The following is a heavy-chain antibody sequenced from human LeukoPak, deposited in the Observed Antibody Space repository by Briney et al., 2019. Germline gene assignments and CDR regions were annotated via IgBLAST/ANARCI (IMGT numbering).Heavy chain of an antibody. CDR3: ARDLPYYGSSGYQH. CDR2: IIPIFGTA. D-gene: IGHD3-22*01. J-gene: IGHJ4*02. V-gene: IGHV1-69*05. Sequence: GASVKVSCKASGGTFSSYAISWVRQAPGQGLEWMGRIIPIFGTANYAQKFQGRVTITTDESTSTAYMELSSLRSEDTAVYYCARDLPYYGSSGYQHWGQGTLVTVSS. CDR1: GGTFSSYA.